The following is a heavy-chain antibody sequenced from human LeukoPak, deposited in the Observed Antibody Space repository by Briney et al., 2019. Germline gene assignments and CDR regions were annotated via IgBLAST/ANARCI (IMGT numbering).Heavy chain of an antibody. Sequence: SGTLSLTCAVSGGSISSSNWWGWVRQPPGKGLEWIGEIYHSGSTNYNPSLNSRVTISVDKSKNQFSLKLSSVTAADTAVYYCARDIAAAGTYYFAYWGQGTLVTVSS. J-gene: IGHJ4*02. CDR3: ARDIAAAGTYYFAY. CDR2: IYHSGST. D-gene: IGHD6-13*01. V-gene: IGHV4-4*02. CDR1: GGSISSSNW.